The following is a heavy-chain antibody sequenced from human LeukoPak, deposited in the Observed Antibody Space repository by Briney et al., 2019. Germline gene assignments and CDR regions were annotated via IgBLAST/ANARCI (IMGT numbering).Heavy chain of an antibody. CDR3: ARVRDYYDRSDYSDY. CDR1: GYTFTSYD. V-gene: IGHV1-8*01. D-gene: IGHD3-22*01. J-gene: IGHJ4*02. CDR2: MNPNSGNT. Sequence: ASVKVSCKASGYTFTSYDINWVRQATGQGLEWMGWMNPNSGNTGYAQKFQGRVTMTIDTSTTTAYMELRSLTSDDTAVYYCARVRDYYDRSDYSDYWGQGTLVTVSS.